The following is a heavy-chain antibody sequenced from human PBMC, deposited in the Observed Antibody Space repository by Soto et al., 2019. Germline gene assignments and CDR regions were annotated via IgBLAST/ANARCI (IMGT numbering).Heavy chain of an antibody. CDR2: IYYSGST. V-gene: IGHV4-39*01. D-gene: IGHD5-18*01. CDR3: ARLRGYSYGCPDY. CDR1: GGSISSSSYY. Sequence: QLQLQESGPGLVKPSETLSLTCTVSGGSISSSSYYWGWIRQPPGKGLEWIGSIYYSGSTYYNPSLKSRVTISVDTSKNQFSLKLSSVTAADTAVHYCARLRGYSYGCPDYWGQGTLVTVSS. J-gene: IGHJ4*02.